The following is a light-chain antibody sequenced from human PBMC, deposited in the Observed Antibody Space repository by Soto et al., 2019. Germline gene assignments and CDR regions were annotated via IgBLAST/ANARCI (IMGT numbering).Light chain of an antibody. Sequence: EIVLTQSPGTLSLSPGERATLSCRASQSVGRNSIAGYQQKAGQAPRLLILGASSRATGIPDRFSASGSGTDFTLTISGLEPEDFAVYYCQRYGSSLLTFGKGTRLEIK. CDR1: QSVGRNS. J-gene: IGKJ5*01. CDR3: QRYGSSLLT. V-gene: IGKV3-20*01. CDR2: GAS.